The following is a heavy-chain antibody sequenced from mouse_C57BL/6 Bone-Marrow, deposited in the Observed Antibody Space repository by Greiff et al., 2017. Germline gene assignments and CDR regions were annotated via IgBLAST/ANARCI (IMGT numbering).Heavy chain of an antibody. CDR3: ARSGTRVVASFPHWYFDV. Sequence: EVKLQQPGAELVKPGASVKLSCTASGFNIKDYYMHWVKQRTEQGLEWLGRIDPEDGETKYAPKFPGKATITADTSSNTAYLQISSLTSEDTAVSYCARSGTRVVASFPHWYFDVWGTGTTVTVSS. CDR1: GFNIKDYY. J-gene: IGHJ1*03. V-gene: IGHV14-2*01. D-gene: IGHD1-1*01. CDR2: IDPEDGET.